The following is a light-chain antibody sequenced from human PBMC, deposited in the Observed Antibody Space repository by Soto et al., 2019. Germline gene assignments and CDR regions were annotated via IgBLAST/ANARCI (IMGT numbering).Light chain of an antibody. CDR3: QRYGNSFT. CDR2: GAS. J-gene: IGKJ3*01. Sequence: EIVLTQSPGTLSLSPGERATLSCRASQSVSSSYLAWYQQKPGQAHRLLIYGASSRATGIPDRFSGSGSGTDLTLTISRLEPEDFGVYYCQRYGNSFTFGPGTKVDIK. V-gene: IGKV3-20*01. CDR1: QSVSSSY.